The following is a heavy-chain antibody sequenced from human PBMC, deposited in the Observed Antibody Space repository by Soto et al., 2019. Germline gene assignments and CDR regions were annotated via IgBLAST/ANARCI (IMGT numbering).Heavy chain of an antibody. CDR2: LYQGLSI. Sequence: SETLSLTCAVYSGSFSGYYWSWIRQPPGKGLEWIGELYQGLSIVYNPSLEGRVTISGDSSKNQFSLKLRSVTAADTAIYYCARHGGYYFDYWGQGTLVTVSS. V-gene: IGHV4-34*01. CDR1: SGSFSGYY. CDR3: ARHGGYYFDY. J-gene: IGHJ4*02.